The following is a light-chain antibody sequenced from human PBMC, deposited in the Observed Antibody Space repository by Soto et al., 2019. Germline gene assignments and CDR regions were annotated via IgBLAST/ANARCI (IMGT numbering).Light chain of an antibody. Sequence: DIQMTQSPSSLSASVVDRVTITCRASQSISSYLNWYQQKPGKAPKLLIYAASSLQSGVPSRFSGSGSGIDFTLIISSLQPEDFATYYCQQSYSTPWTFGQGTKVDIK. CDR2: AAS. J-gene: IGKJ1*01. V-gene: IGKV1-39*01. CDR1: QSISSY. CDR3: QQSYSTPWT.